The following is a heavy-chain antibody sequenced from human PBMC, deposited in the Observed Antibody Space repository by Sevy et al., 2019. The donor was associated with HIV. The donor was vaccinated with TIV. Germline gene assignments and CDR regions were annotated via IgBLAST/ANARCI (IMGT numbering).Heavy chain of an antibody. CDR3: ARVGFDRSGYYNRGGYFDY. CDR2: IYSGGST. J-gene: IGHJ4*02. CDR1: GFTVSSNY. V-gene: IGHV3-53*01. Sequence: GGSLRLSCAASGFTVSSNYMSWVRQAPGKGLEWVSVIYSGGSTYYADSVKGRFTISRDNSKNTLYLQMNSLRAEDTAVYYCARVGFDRSGYYNRGGYFDYWGQGTLVTVSS. D-gene: IGHD3-22*01.